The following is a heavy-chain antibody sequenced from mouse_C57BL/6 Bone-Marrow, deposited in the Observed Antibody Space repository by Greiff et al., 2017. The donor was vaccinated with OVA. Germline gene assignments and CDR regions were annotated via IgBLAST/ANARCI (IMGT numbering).Heavy chain of an antibody. D-gene: IGHD2-1*01. CDR2: IYPSSGNT. CDR1: GYTFTSYG. Sequence: QVQLQQSGAELARPGASVKLSCKASGYTFTSYGISWVKQRTGQGLEWIGAIYPSSGNTNYNEKFKGKATLTADKSSSTAYMELSSLTSEDSAVYFCAIVYYGSSPVGYCDVCGTGTTVTVSS. J-gene: IGHJ1*03. V-gene: IGHV1-81*01. CDR3: AIVYYGSSPVGYCDV.